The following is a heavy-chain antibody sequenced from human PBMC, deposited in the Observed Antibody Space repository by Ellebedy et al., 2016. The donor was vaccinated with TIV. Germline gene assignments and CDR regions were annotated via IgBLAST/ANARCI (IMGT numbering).Heavy chain of an antibody. CDR1: GFTFDDYG. CDR3: VECRLGSCQYSSFES. V-gene: IGHV3-23*01. D-gene: IGHD2-15*01. Sequence: PGGSLRLSCAASGFTFDDYGMHWVRQAPGKGLEWVSAISGPSITKLYTDSVKGRFTVSRDNSKSTLYLEMSSLRIEDTAMYYCVECRLGSCQYSSFESWGQGVLVTVSS. CDR2: ISGPSITK. J-gene: IGHJ4*02.